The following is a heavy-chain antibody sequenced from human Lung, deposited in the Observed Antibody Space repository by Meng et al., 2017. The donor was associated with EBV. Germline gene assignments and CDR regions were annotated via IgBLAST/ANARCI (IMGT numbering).Heavy chain of an antibody. CDR1: GGYFSMGGHY. V-gene: IGHV4-31*03. J-gene: IGHJ5*02. D-gene: IGHD3-10*01. Sequence: RGAGPGVVKSSQARCIACTVCGGYFSMGGHYWSWIRQHAGKGLERIEYMYYRGSTYYKPSSKSRVTISVDKSKIQFALKLRSVTAEDTAVYYCARAKNGDQDCFDLWGQGTLVTVSS. CDR3: ARAKNGDQDCFDL. CDR2: MYYRGST.